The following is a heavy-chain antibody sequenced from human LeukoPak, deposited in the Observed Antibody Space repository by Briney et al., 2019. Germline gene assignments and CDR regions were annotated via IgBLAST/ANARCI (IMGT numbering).Heavy chain of an antibody. D-gene: IGHD2-2*01. J-gene: IGHJ4*02. CDR1: GYTLTELS. Sequence: ASVKVSCTVSGYTLTELSMHWVRQAPGKGLEWMRGFDPEDGETIYAQKFQGRVTMTEDTSTDTAYMELSSLRSEDTAVYYCATRLARKDIVVVPAAPVDWGQGTLVTVSS. V-gene: IGHV1-24*01. CDR2: FDPEDGET. CDR3: ATRLARKDIVVVPAAPVD.